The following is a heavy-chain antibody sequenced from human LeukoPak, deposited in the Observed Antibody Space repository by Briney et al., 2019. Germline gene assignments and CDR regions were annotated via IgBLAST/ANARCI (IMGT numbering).Heavy chain of an antibody. CDR1: ADSFSSHY. D-gene: IGHD4-17*01. J-gene: IGHJ3*02. V-gene: IGHV4-59*11. CDR2: ISYIGST. Sequence: SETLSLTCAVSADSFSSHYWTWIRQPPGKGLEWIGCISYIGSTNYNPSPKSRVTISIDTSKNRFSLKLSSVTAADTAVYYCARDLVTVTKGFDIWGQGTMVSVSS. CDR3: ARDLVTVTKGFDI.